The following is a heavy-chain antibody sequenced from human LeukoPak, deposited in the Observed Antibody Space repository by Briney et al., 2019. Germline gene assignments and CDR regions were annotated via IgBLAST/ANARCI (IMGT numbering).Heavy chain of an antibody. CDR3: ARGARYYCSGGSCYSGVAY. V-gene: IGHV1-8*01. J-gene: IGHJ4*02. Sequence: ASVKVSCKASGYTFTSYDINWVRQATGQGLEWMGWMNPNSGNTGYAQKFQGRVTMTRNTSMSTAYMELSSLRSEDTAVYYCARGARYYCSGGSCYSGVAYWGQGTLVTVSS. D-gene: IGHD2-15*01. CDR1: GYTFTSYD. CDR2: MNPNSGNT.